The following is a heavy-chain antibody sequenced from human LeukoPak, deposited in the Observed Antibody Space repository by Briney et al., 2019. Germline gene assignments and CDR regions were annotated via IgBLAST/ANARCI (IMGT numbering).Heavy chain of an antibody. J-gene: IGHJ4*02. CDR3: ARGVPDGVVDY. D-gene: IGHD1-14*01. V-gene: IGHV3-30*04. CDR2: ISYDGSNK. Sequence: GGSLRLSCAASGFTFSSYAMHWVRRAPGKGLEWVAVISYDGSNKYYADSVKGRFTISRDNSKNTLYLQMNSLRAEDTAVYYCARGVPDGVVDYWGQGTLVTVSS. CDR1: GFTFSSYA.